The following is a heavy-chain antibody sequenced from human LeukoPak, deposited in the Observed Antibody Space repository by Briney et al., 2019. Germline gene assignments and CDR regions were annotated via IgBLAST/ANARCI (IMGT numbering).Heavy chain of an antibody. V-gene: IGHV3-23*01. D-gene: IGHD3-10*01. J-gene: IGHJ4*02. CDR2: ISGSGGST. Sequence: GGSLRLSCAASGFTFSSYAMSWVRQAPGKGLEWVSAISGSGGSTSYPDTVKGRFTITRDNSKNTLYLQMNSLRAEDTAVYYCAKDSGRPTMDLDYWGQGTLVTVSS. CDR3: AKDSGRPTMDLDY. CDR1: GFTFSSYA.